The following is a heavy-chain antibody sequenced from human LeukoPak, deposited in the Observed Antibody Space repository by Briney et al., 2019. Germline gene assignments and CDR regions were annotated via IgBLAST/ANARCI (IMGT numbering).Heavy chain of an antibody. J-gene: IGHJ4*02. CDR1: GYTFTNYG. CDR2: ISAHDGTR. V-gene: IGHV1-18*01. D-gene: IGHD6-19*01. Sequence: ASMKVSCKASGYTFTNYGITWVRQAPGQGLEWMGWISAHDGTRNYALKHEDRVTMTTDTSTSTAYMELRGLTSDDTAVYYCARRSTLYSSGRFYFDYWGQGTLVTVSS. CDR3: ARRSTLYSSGRFYFDY.